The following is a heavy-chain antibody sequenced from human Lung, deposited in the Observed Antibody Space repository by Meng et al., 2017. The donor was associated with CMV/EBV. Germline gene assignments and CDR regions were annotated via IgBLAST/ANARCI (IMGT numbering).Heavy chain of an antibody. J-gene: IGHJ1*01. Sequence: FRDSGPALVKPSALLSPTCAVSGASITNHKWWAWVRQPPWKGLEWIGEIPRRGSSAYNPSLKSRVSMSIDKSKNQFSLKLTSVTAADTAVYHCLRRSGGSVWGQGTLVTVSS. CDR2: IPRRGSS. CDR1: GASITNHKW. D-gene: IGHD3-10*01. V-gene: IGHV4-4*02. CDR3: LRRSGGSV.